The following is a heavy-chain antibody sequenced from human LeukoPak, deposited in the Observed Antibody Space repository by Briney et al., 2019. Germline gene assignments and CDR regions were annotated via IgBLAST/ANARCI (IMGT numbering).Heavy chain of an antibody. J-gene: IGHJ4*02. CDR3: AREWDSGSYYLGYLDY. Sequence: GRSLRLSCAASGFTFSDHYMDWVRQAPGKGLEWVGRIRNKANSYTTEYAASVKGRFTISRDDSKNSLYLQMNSLKCEDTAVYYCAREWDSGSYYLGYLDYWGQGTLVTVSS. V-gene: IGHV3-72*01. CDR2: IRNKANSYTT. D-gene: IGHD1-26*01. CDR1: GFTFSDHY.